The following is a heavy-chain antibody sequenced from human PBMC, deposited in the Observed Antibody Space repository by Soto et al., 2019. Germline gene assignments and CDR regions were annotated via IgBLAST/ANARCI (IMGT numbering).Heavy chain of an antibody. CDR2: INHSGST. J-gene: IGHJ6*02. V-gene: IGHV4-34*01. Sequence: TLPITCAVDRHSSDGYYLTWIRQSTRKGLEWIGEINHSGSTDYNPSLKSRDTIPVGTSKHQFSLKLSSVTDADTDVYYCATGRQGSRITMVGRGIRSAYGRDVRGQ. D-gene: IGHD3-10*01. CDR1: RHSSDGYY. CDR3: ATGRQGSRITMVGRGIRSAYGRDV.